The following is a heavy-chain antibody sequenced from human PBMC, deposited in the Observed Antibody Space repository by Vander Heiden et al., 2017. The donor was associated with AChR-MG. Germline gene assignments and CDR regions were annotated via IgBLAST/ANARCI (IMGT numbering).Heavy chain of an antibody. D-gene: IGHD3-22*01. CDR2: IIPIFGTA. CDR1: GGTFSSYA. J-gene: IGHJ4*02. CDR3: GGGLYRCDSSGYYQDY. V-gene: IGHV1-69*06. Sequence: QVQLVQSGAEVKKPGSSVKVSCKASGGTFSSYAISWVRQAPGQGLEWMGGIIPIFGTANYAQKFQGRVTITADKSTSTAYMKLSSLRSEDTAVDYCGGGLYRCDSSGYYQDYWGQGTLVTVSS.